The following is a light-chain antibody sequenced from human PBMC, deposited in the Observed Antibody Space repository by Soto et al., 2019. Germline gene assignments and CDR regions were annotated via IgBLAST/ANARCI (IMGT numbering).Light chain of an antibody. CDR1: QAVSNS. CDR3: QQHSNYPWT. J-gene: IGKJ1*01. CDR2: GAS. Sequence: DIVLTQSPALLSASLGERATLSCRASQAVSNSFLAWYQQKPGQALRLLIYGASTRAAGIPPRFSGGGSGTEFTLTISSLQSEDFAVYYCQQHSNYPWTFGRGTKVEIK. V-gene: IGKV3-15*01.